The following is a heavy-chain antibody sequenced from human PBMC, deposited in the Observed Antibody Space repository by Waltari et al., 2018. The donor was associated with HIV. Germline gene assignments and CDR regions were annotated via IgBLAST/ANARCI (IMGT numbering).Heavy chain of an antibody. CDR2: INAGNGDT. CDR1: GYTFTNYA. Sequence: QVQLVQSGAEVKKPGASVKVSCKASGYTFTNYAMHWVRQAPGQRLEWMGWINAGNGDTKYSQKFQGRVTITRDTSASTAYMELSSLRSEDTAVYYCARDMRPADYYFYYYGMDVWGQGTTVTVSS. V-gene: IGHV1-3*01. D-gene: IGHD2-2*01. CDR3: ARDMRPADYYFYYYGMDV. J-gene: IGHJ6*02.